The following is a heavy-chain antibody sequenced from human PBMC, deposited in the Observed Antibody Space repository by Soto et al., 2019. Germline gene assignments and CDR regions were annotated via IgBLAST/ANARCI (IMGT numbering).Heavy chain of an antibody. CDR3: ARHAGYYDFWSGYTPVAFDI. V-gene: IGHV5-51*01. Sequence: LGESLKISCKGSGYSFTSYWIGWVRQMPGKGLWWMGIIYPGDSDTRYSPSFQGQVTISADKSISTAYLQWSSLKASDTAMYYCARHAGYYDFWSGYTPVAFDIWGQGTMVTVSS. D-gene: IGHD3-3*01. CDR2: IYPGDSDT. CDR1: GYSFTSYW. J-gene: IGHJ3*02.